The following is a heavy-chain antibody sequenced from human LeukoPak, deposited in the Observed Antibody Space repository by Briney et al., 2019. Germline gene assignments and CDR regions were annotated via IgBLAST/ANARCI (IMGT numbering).Heavy chain of an antibody. CDR3: ARDPYCSTTSCYLGYFDY. J-gene: IGHJ4*02. D-gene: IGHD2-2*01. V-gene: IGHV3-66*01. CDR1: GLTVSRNY. Sequence: GGSLRLSCAASGLTVSRNYMSWVRQAPGKGLEWVSVIYSGGNTYYADSAKGRFTISRDNSKNTVYLQMNSLRAEDTAVYYCARDPYCSTTSCYLGYFDYWGQGTLVTVSS. CDR2: IYSGGNT.